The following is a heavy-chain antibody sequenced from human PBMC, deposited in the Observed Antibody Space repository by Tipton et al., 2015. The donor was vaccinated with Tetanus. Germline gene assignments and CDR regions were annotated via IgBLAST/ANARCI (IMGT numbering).Heavy chain of an antibody. Sequence: TLSLTCTVSGGSISSGDFHWSWIRQPPGKGLEWIGYIYYSGSTYSNPSLKSRVTISMDTSKNQFSLNLTSVTAADTAVYYCARHLTYTYTSRYFDYWGLGTLVTVSS. J-gene: IGHJ4*02. CDR3: ARHLTYTYTSRYFDY. D-gene: IGHD5-18*01. V-gene: IGHV4-30-4*01. CDR1: GGSISSGDFH. CDR2: IYYSGST.